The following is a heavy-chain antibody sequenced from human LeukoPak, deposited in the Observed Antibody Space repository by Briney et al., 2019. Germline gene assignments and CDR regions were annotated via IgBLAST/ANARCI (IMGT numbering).Heavy chain of an antibody. CDR1: GFTFSSYS. CDR3: ARDPGAGGRFDP. Sequence: GGSLRLSCAASGFTFSSYSMNWVRQAPGKGLEWVSSISSSSSYIYYADSVKGRFTISRDNAKNSLYLQMNSLRAEDTAVYYCARDPGAGGRFDPWGQGTLVTVSS. CDR2: ISSSSSYI. J-gene: IGHJ5*02. V-gene: IGHV3-21*01. D-gene: IGHD1-14*01.